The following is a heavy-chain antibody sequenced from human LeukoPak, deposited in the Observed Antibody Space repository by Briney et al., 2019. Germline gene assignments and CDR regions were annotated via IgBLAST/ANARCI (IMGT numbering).Heavy chain of an antibody. CDR3: ARAPESSSGWLLDC. V-gene: IGHV4-4*07. CDR2: IYTSGST. Sequence: PSETLSLTCTVSGGSISSYYWSWIRQPAGKGLEWIGRIYTSGSTNYNPSLKSRVTMSVDTSKNQFSLKVSSVSAADSGVYYCARAPESSSGWLLDCWGQGSLVTASS. CDR1: GGSISSYY. J-gene: IGHJ4*02. D-gene: IGHD6-19*01.